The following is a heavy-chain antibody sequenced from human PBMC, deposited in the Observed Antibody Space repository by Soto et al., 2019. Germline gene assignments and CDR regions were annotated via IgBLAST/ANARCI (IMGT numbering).Heavy chain of an antibody. J-gene: IGHJ4*02. D-gene: IGHD5-18*01. CDR3: AKLFPVYSYGPD. Sequence: GGSLSLSFAASGFTFSSYAMSWVRQAPGKGLEWVSAISGSGGSTYYADSVKGRFTISRDNSKNTLYLQMNSLRAEDTAVYYCAKLFPVYSYGPDWGQGTLVTVSS. V-gene: IGHV3-23*01. CDR1: GFTFSSYA. CDR2: ISGSGGST.